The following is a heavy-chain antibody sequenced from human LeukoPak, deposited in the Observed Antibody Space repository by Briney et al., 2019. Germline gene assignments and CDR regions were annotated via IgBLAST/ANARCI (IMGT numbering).Heavy chain of an antibody. D-gene: IGHD4-17*01. CDR1: GGSISSGGYY. Sequence: SETLSLTCTVSGGSISSGGYYWSWIRQHPGKCLEWIGYIYYSGSTYYNPSLKSRVTISVDTSKNQLSLKLSSVTAADTAVYYCARVNTVTFDYWGQGTLVTVSS. CDR3: ARVNTVTFDY. V-gene: IGHV4-31*03. J-gene: IGHJ4*02. CDR2: IYYSGST.